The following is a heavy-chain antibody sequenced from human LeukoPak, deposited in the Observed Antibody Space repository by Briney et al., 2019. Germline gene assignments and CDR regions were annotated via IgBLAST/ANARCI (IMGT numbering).Heavy chain of an antibody. J-gene: IGHJ4*02. CDR3: ARFGYSGWNLEY. CDR2: INQGGSVK. Sequence: GGSLRLSXAASGFSFRDFWMTWARQAPGKGLEWVANINQGGSVKYYVDSVKGRFTISRDDAKSSLYVQMNSLRDEDTAVYYCARFGYSGWNLEYWGQGTLVTVSS. D-gene: IGHD5-12*01. V-gene: IGHV3-7*01. CDR1: GFSFRDFW.